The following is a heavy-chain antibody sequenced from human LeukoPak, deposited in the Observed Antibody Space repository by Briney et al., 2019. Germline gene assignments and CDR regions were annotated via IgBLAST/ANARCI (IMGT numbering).Heavy chain of an antibody. D-gene: IGHD2-21*01. J-gene: IGHJ4*02. V-gene: IGHV3-21*01. CDR1: GFTFSRYN. Sequence: GGSLRLSCVASGFTFSRYNMNWVRRAPGKGLEWVASISSGSSSISYAHSVKGRFIISRDNAQNSLYLQMNSLTAEDTAVYYCAKFVIYEGEDFRGQGTLVAVSS. CDR2: ISSGSSSI. CDR3: AKFVIYEGEDF.